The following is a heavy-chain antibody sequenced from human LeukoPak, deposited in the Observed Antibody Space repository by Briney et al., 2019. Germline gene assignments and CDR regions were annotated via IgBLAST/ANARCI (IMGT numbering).Heavy chain of an antibody. CDR3: ARVSGSTIFGVVITWGFDAFDI. CDR2: IKQDGSEK. V-gene: IGHV3-7*01. CDR1: GFTFSSYW. J-gene: IGHJ3*02. Sequence: PGGSLRLSCAASGFTFSSYWMSWVRQAPGKGLEWVANIKQDGSEKYYVDSVKGRFTISRDNAKNSLYLQMNSLRAEDTAVYYCARVSGSTIFGVVITWGFDAFDIWGQGTMVTVSS. D-gene: IGHD3-3*01.